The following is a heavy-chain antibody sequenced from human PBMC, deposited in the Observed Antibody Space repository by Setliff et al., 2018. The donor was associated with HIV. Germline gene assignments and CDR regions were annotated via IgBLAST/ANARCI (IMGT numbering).Heavy chain of an antibody. CDR3: ARDLGGDDSRYWYFDV. Sequence: ASVKVSCKASGGSFSRSAIGWVRQAPGQGLEWMGGIIPMFDTANYAERFHGRVTMTADKSTSTVYMELSRLRPEDTAVYYCARDLGGDDSRYWYFDVWGRGTLVTVSS. CDR2: IIPMFDTA. J-gene: IGHJ2*01. V-gene: IGHV1-69*06. D-gene: IGHD2-21*02. CDR1: GGSFSRSA.